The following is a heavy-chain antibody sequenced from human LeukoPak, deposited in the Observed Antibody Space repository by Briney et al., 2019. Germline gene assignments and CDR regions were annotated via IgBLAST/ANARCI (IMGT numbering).Heavy chain of an antibody. CDR2: ITTTFYT. CDR3: AGVRANWYEDY. CDR1: GFTFSSYS. V-gene: IGHV3-21*01. J-gene: IGHJ4*02. Sequence: PGGSLRLSCAASGFTFSSYSFNWVRQVPGKGLEWVSSITTTFYTYYTDSVKGRFTISRDDAKNSLYLQMISLRAEDTAVYYCAGVRANWYEDYWGREPWSPSPQ. D-gene: IGHD6-13*01.